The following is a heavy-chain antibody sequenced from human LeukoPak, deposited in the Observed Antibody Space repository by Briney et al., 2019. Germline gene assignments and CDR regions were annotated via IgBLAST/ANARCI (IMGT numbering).Heavy chain of an antibody. CDR2: ISAYNGNT. CDR3: ARIAFWGSSHNLDY. Sequence: ASVRVSRKASGYAFTSYGISWVRQAPGQGLEWMGWISAYNGNTNYAQKLQGRVTMTTDTSTSTAYMELRSLRSDDTAVYYCARIAFWGSSHNLDYWGQGTLVTVSS. CDR1: GYAFTSYG. V-gene: IGHV1-18*01. J-gene: IGHJ4*02. D-gene: IGHD3-16*01.